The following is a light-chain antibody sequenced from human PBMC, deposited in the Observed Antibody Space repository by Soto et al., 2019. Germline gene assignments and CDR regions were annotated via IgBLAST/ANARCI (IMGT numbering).Light chain of an antibody. J-gene: IGLJ2*01. Sequence: QSVLTQPPSVSGAPGQRVTISCTGSSSNIWAGYDVHWYQQLPGTAPNLLIYGNSNRPSGVPDRFSGSKSGTSASLAITGLQAEDEADYYCQSYDCSLSGVVFGGGTKLTVL. CDR1: SSNIWAGYD. CDR3: QSYDCSLSGVV. V-gene: IGLV1-40*01. CDR2: GNS.